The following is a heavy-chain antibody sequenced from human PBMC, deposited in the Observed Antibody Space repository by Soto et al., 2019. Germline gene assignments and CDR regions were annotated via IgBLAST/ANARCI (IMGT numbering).Heavy chain of an antibody. CDR3: ARAYRRSGYSSSWVFDS. CDR1: GGSINSGGYY. Sequence: QVQLQASGPGLVKPSQTLSLICTVSGGSINSGGYYWSWIRQHPGNGLEWIGYIYYSGSTYYNPFLRSRVTISAGASENQFSLKLSSVTAADTAVYFCARAYRRSGYSSSWVFDSWGQGTLVNVSS. CDR2: IYYSGST. V-gene: IGHV4-31*03. D-gene: IGHD6-13*01. J-gene: IGHJ4*02.